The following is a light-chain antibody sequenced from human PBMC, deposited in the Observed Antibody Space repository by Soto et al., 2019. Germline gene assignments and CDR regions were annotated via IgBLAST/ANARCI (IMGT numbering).Light chain of an antibody. V-gene: IGKV3-20*01. J-gene: IGKJ2*01. Sequence: VLTQSPGTLSLSPGERATLSCRASQSVSNNYFAWYQQKPGQAPRLLIFGSSDSATGIPDRFSGSGSGTDFTLTISRLEPEDFAVYYCQQYGSSPPYTFGQGTKLEIK. CDR3: QQYGSSPPYT. CDR1: QSVSNNY. CDR2: GSS.